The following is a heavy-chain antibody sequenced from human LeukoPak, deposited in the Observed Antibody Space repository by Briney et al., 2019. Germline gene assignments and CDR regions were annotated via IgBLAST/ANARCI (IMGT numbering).Heavy chain of an antibody. V-gene: IGHV1-69*04. J-gene: IGHJ5*02. D-gene: IGHD6-13*01. CDR3: ARQPSSSWYGNWFDP. Sequence: SVKVSCKASGGTFSSYAISWVRQAPGQGLEWMGRIIPILGMANYAQKFQGRVTITADKSTSTAYMELSSLRSEDTAVYYCARQPSSSWYGNWFDPWGQGTLVTVSS. CDR2: IIPILGMA. CDR1: GGTFSSYA.